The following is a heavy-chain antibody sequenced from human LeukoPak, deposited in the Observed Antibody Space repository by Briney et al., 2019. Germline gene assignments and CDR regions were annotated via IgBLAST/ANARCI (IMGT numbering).Heavy chain of an antibody. D-gene: IGHD2-2*01. CDR1: GFTFSNAW. J-gene: IGHJ3*02. CDR3: TTGVVVVPAAIVGGNAFDI. Sequence: GGSLRLSCAASGFTFSNAWMSWVRQAPGKGLEWVGRIKSKTDGGTTDYAAPVKGRFTISRDDSKNTLYLQMNSLKTEDTAVYYCTTGVVVVPAAIVGGNAFDIWGQGTMVTVSS. V-gene: IGHV3-15*01. CDR2: IKSKTDGGTT.